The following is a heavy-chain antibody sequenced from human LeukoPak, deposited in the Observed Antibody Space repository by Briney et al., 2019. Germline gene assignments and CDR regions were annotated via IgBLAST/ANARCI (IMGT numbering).Heavy chain of an antibody. CDR2: IYTSGST. J-gene: IGHJ6*02. Sequence: SETLSLTCTVSGGSISSYYWSWIRQPAGKGLEWIGRIYTSGSTNYNPSLKSRVTMSVDTSKNQFSLKLSSVTAADTAAYYCARGFYSMVSSYYYYGMDVWGQGTTVTVSS. D-gene: IGHD4-11*01. V-gene: IGHV4-4*07. CDR3: ARGFYSMVSSYYYYGMDV. CDR1: GGSISSYY.